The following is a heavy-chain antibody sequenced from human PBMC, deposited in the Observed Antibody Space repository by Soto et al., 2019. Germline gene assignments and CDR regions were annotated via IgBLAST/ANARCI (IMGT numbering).Heavy chain of an antibody. CDR2: INPRGDIT. CDR1: GFSLSDYF. Sequence: QAHLVQSGADVKKPGASVMLSCKASGFSLSDYFMHWVRQAPGQGLEWMGIINPRGDITNYAQKYQGGVRITMDTSTSTVYMALSSLRYEDTAVYYCASDNSQDYGTPAESSWFQPWGQGTPVTVSS. D-gene: IGHD4-17*01. V-gene: IGHV1-46*01. J-gene: IGHJ5*02. CDR3: ASDNSQDYGTPAESSWFQP.